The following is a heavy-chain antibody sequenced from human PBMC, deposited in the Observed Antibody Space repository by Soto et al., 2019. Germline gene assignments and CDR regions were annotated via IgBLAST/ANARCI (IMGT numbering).Heavy chain of an antibody. J-gene: IGHJ6*02. Sequence: SETLSLTCSVSGGSVATGGGFYWAWIRQHPGKGLEWIGHVHSSGSTYYNPCLRCRAIISXDTSKNQFSLNLTSVTAADTAVYYFARDREFCSKGVCYYYYGVDVWGQGTTVTVSS. D-gene: IGHD2-8*01. V-gene: IGHV4-31*03. CDR3: ARDREFCSKGVCYYYYGVDV. CDR1: GGSVATGGGFY. CDR2: VHSSGST.